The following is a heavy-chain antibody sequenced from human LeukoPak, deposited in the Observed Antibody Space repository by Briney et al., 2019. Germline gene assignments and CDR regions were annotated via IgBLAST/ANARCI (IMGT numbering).Heavy chain of an antibody. Sequence: GGSLRLSCAASGFRFDSFYMGWIRQVPGKGLDYIALISASGAVPYYAESVEGRFAISRDNAKNSVSLQMNSLSADDTAIYYCARSLVVASEDYWGQGTQVIVSS. J-gene: IGHJ4*02. CDR1: GFRFDSFY. D-gene: IGHD2-15*01. CDR3: ARSLVVASEDY. V-gene: IGHV3-11*04. CDR2: ISASGAVP.